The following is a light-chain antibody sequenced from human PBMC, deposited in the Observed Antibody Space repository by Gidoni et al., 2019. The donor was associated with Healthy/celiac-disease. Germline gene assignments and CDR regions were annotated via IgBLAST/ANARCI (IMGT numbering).Light chain of an antibody. CDR2: DAS. CDR3: QQRSNWPPDLT. Sequence: DIVFTQSPATLSLSPGERATLSCRASQSVSSYLAWYQQKPGQAPRLLIYDASNRATGIPARFSGSGSGTDFTLTISSLEPEDFAVYYGQQRSNWPPDLTFGGGTKVEI. V-gene: IGKV3-11*01. CDR1: QSVSSY. J-gene: IGKJ4*01.